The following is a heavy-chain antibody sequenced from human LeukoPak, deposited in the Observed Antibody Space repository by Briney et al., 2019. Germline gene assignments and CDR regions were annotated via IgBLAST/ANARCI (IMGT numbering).Heavy chain of an antibody. J-gene: IGHJ4*02. Sequence: GGSLRLSCASSGFNFSTYWMRWVRQAPGKGLVWVSRINSDGSSTSYADSVKGRFTISRDNAKNTLYLQMNSLRAEDTAVYYCARDVSWIDYWGQGTLVTVSS. D-gene: IGHD5-12*01. V-gene: IGHV3-74*01. CDR2: INSDGSST. CDR3: ARDVSWIDY. CDR1: GFNFSTYW.